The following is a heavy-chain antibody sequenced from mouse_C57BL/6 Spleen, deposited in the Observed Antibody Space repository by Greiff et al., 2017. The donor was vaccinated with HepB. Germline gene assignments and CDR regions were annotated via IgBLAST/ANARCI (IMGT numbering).Heavy chain of an antibody. J-gene: IGHJ2*01. Sequence: EVQVVESGGDLVKPGGSLKLSCAASGFTFSSYGMSWVRQTPDKRLEWVATISSGGSYTYYPDSVKGRFTISRDNAKNTLYLPMSSLKSEDTAMYYCARPPYFDYWGQGTTLTVSS. V-gene: IGHV5-6*01. CDR1: GFTFSSYG. CDR2: ISSGGSYT. CDR3: ARPPYFDY.